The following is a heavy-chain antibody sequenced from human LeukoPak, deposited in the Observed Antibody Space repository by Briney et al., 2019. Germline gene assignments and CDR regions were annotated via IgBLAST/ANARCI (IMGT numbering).Heavy chain of an antibody. D-gene: IGHD6-13*01. CDR3: AREADIGYSSSWYPAPIDY. V-gene: IGHV3-48*04. J-gene: IGHJ4*02. CDR1: GFTFSSYS. Sequence: GGSLRLSCAASGFTFSSYSMNWVRQAPGKGLEWVSYISSSSTIYYADSVKGRFTISRDNAKNSLYLQMNSLRAEDTAVYYCAREADIGYSSSWYPAPIDYWGQGTLVTVSS. CDR2: ISSSSTI.